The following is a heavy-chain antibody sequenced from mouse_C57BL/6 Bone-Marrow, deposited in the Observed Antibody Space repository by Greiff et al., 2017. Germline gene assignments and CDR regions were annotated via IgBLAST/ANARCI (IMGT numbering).Heavy chain of an antibody. D-gene: IGHD1-1*01. CDR2: IYTRSGNT. CDR1: GYTFTSYG. Sequence: VQGVESGAELARPGASVKLSCKASGYTFTSYGISWVKQRTGQGLEWIGEIYTRSGNTYYNEKFKGKATLTADKSSSTAYMELRSLTSEDSAVYFCARSNYGSSYRFAYWGQGTLVTVSA. CDR3: ARSNYGSSYRFAY. V-gene: IGHV1-81*01. J-gene: IGHJ3*01.